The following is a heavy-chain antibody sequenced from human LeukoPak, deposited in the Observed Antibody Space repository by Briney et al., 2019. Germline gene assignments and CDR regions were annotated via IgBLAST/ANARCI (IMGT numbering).Heavy chain of an antibody. CDR1: GGSISSGSYY. Sequence: SETLSLTCTVSGGSISSGSYYWSWIRQPAGKGLEWIGRIYTSGSTNYNPSLKSRVTISVDTSKNQFSLKLSSVTAADTAVYYCARLQIVDTAMVSTELIFDPWGRGTLVTVSS. CDR2: IYTSGST. D-gene: IGHD5-18*01. J-gene: IGHJ5*02. CDR3: ARLQIVDTAMVSTELIFDP. V-gene: IGHV4-61*02.